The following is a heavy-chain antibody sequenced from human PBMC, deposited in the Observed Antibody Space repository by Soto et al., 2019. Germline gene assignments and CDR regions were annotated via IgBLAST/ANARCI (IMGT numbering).Heavy chain of an antibody. CDR3: ARLLRFLEWSAIGNDAFDI. V-gene: IGHV4-34*01. D-gene: IGHD3-3*01. J-gene: IGHJ3*02. CDR1: GGSFSGYY. CDR2: INHSGST. Sequence: SETLSLTCAVYGGSFSGYYWSWIRQPPGKGLEWIGEINHSGSTNYNPSLKSRVTISVDTSKNQFSLKLSSVTAADTAVYYCARLLRFLEWSAIGNDAFDIWGQGTMVTVS.